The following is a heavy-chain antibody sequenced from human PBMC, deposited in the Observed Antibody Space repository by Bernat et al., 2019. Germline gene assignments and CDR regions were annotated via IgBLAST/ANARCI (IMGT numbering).Heavy chain of an antibody. Sequence: QVTLKESGPVLVKPTETLTLTCTVSGFSLSNARMGVSWIRQPPGKALEWLAHIFSTDEKSYSTSLKSRLTISKDTSKSQVVLTMTNMDPVDTATYYCARGYSSGWYLYYYMDVWGKGTTVTVSS. V-gene: IGHV2-26*01. CDR3: ARGYSSGWYLYYYMDV. CDR1: GFSLSNARMG. CDR2: IFSTDEK. J-gene: IGHJ6*03. D-gene: IGHD6-19*01.